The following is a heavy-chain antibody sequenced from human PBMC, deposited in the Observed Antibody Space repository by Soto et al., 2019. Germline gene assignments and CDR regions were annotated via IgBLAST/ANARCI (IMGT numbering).Heavy chain of an antibody. D-gene: IGHD4-17*01. J-gene: IGHJ4*02. CDR2: IYYSGST. CDR1: DGSISSDY. V-gene: IGHV4-59*01. Sequence: QVQLQESGPGLVKPSETLSLTCTVSDGSISSDYWCWLRKPPGKGLEWIGFIYYSGSTNYNPSLKSLVTITVDTSQTQFSLKLSSVTAPDTAVYYCARGTTVTYAAYWGQGTLVTVSS. CDR3: ARGTTVTYAAY.